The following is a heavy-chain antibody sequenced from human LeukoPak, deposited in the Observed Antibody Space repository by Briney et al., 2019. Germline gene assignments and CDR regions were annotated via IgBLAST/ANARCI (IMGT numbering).Heavy chain of an antibody. CDR3: ARVPVLRFLEWLLYPPYYMDV. D-gene: IGHD3-3*01. Sequence: ASVKVSCKASGYTFTSYGISWVRQAPGQGLEWMGWISAYNGNTNYAQKLQGRVTMTTDTSTSTAYMELRSLRSDDTAVYYCARVPVLRFLEWLLYPPYYMDVWGKGTTVTVSS. J-gene: IGHJ6*03. CDR1: GYTFTSYG. V-gene: IGHV1-18*01. CDR2: ISAYNGNT.